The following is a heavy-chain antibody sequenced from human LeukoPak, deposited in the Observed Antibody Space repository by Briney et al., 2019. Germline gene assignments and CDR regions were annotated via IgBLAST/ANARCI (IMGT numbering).Heavy chain of an antibody. V-gene: IGHV1-69*05. D-gene: IGHD1-26*01. CDR3: ARRASGSSRPYFDY. J-gene: IGHJ4*02. CDR1: GGTFSSYA. Sequence: GSSVKVSCKASGGTFSSYAISWVRQAPGQGLEWMGGIIPIFGTANYAQKFQGRVTITTDVSTSTAYMELSSLRSEDTAVYYCARRASGSSRPYFDYWGQGTLVTVSS. CDR2: IIPIFGTA.